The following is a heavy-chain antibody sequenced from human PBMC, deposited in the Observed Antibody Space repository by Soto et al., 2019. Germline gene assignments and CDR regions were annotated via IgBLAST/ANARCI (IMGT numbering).Heavy chain of an antibody. CDR3: ARGRFLRLVAATPGYYYYYYMDV. J-gene: IGHJ6*03. CDR1: GGSFSGYY. Sequence: PSETLSLTCAVYGGSFSGYYWSWIRQPPGKGLEWIGESNHSGSTNYNPSLKSRVTISVDTSKNQFSLKLSSVPAADTAVYYCARGRFLRLVAATPGYYYYYYMDVWGKGTTVTVSS. D-gene: IGHD2-15*01. CDR2: SNHSGST. V-gene: IGHV4-34*01.